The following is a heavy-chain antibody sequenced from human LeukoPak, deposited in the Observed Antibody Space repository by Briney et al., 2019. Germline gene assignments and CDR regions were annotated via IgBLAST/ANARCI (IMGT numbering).Heavy chain of an antibody. CDR2: INTDTEKP. D-gene: IGHD4-17*01. J-gene: IGHJ6*02. CDR3: ARDAPGSYGDYFVRGMDV. CDR1: GYSFTSNA. Sequence: ASVKVSCKASGYSFTSNAMNWVRQAPGQGLEWMGWINTDTEKPAYAQGFTGRFVFSSDTSVSTAYLHISSLKAEDTAVYYCARDAPGSYGDYFVRGMDVWGQGTTVTVSS. V-gene: IGHV7-4-1*02.